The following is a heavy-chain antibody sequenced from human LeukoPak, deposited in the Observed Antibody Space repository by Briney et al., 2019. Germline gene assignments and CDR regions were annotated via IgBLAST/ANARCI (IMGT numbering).Heavy chain of an antibody. CDR1: GFTASSNY. CDR3: ARSGGYSDFDY. V-gene: IGHV3-53*04. D-gene: IGHD2-15*01. CDR2: IYSGGST. J-gene: IGHJ4*02. Sequence: GGSLRLSCAASGFTASSNYMSWVRQAPGKGLEWVSVIYSGGSTYYADSVKGRFTISRHNSKNTLYLQMNSLRAEDTAVYYCARSGGYSDFDYWGQGTLVTVSS.